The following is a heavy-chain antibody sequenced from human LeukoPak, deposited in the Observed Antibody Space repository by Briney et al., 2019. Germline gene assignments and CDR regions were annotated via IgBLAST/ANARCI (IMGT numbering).Heavy chain of an antibody. V-gene: IGHV1-69*05. J-gene: IGHJ3*02. CDR2: IIPIFGTA. CDR3: ASHDYGDLGAFDI. CDR1: GGTFSSYA. Sequence: SVKVSCKASGGTFSSYAISWVRQAPGQGLEWMGGIIPIFGTANYAQKFQGRVTITTDESTSTAYMELSSLRSEDTAVYYCASHDYGDLGAFDIWGQGTMVTVCS. D-gene: IGHD4-17*01.